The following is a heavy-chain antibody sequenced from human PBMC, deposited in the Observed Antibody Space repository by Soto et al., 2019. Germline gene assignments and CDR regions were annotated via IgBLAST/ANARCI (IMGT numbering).Heavy chain of an antibody. V-gene: IGHV1-46*01. J-gene: IGHJ5*02. CDR3: ASSVDCTNGVCYDEQEYNWFDP. CDR1: GYTFTSYD. CDR2: INPSGGST. Sequence: ASVKVSCKASGYTFTSYDMHWVRQAPGQGLEWMGIINPSGGSTSYAQKFQGRVTMTRDTSTSTVYMELSSLRSEDTAVYYCASSVDCTNGVCYDEQEYNWFDPWGQGTLVTVSS. D-gene: IGHD2-8*01.